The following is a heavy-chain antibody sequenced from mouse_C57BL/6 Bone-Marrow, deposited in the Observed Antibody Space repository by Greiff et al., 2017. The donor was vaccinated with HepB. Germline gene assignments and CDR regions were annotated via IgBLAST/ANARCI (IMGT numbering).Heavy chain of an antibody. J-gene: IGHJ4*01. CDR2: IYPRSGKT. CDR1: GYTFTSYG. D-gene: IGHD2-14*01. V-gene: IGHV1-81*01. CDR3: ARRVPRGAMDY. Sequence: QVQLQQSGAELARPGASVKLSCKASGYTFTSYGISWVKQRTGQGLEWIGEIYPRSGKTYYNEKFKGKATLTADKSSSTAYMELRSLTSEDSAVYFCARRVPRGAMDYWGQGTSVTVSS.